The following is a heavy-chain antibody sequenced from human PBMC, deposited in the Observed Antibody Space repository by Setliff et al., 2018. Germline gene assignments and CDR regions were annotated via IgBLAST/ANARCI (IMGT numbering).Heavy chain of an antibody. D-gene: IGHD3-16*01. V-gene: IGHV4-34*12. CDR3: ARLPNYVWGSPVDY. Sequence: SETLSLTCGVYGGSFSDHYWSWIRQPPGKGLEWLGSILYSGRTFYNPSLKSRVTISVDTSKNQFSLTLSSVTAADTAVYYCARLPNYVWGSPVDYWGQGTLVTVSS. CDR2: ILYSGRT. CDR1: GGSFSDHY. J-gene: IGHJ4*02.